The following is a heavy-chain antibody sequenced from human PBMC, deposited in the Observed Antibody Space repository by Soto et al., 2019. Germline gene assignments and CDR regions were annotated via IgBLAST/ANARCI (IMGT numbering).Heavy chain of an antibody. J-gene: IGHJ1*01. Sequence: GGSLRLSCAASGFTFSSYAMHWVRQAPGKGLEWVAVISYDGSNKYYADSVKGRFTISRDNSKNTLYLQMNSLRAEDTAVYYCAREEQYYDILTGYSPAEYFQHWGQGTLVTVSS. V-gene: IGHV3-30-3*01. CDR3: AREEQYYDILTGYSPAEYFQH. D-gene: IGHD3-9*01. CDR2: ISYDGSNK. CDR1: GFTFSSYA.